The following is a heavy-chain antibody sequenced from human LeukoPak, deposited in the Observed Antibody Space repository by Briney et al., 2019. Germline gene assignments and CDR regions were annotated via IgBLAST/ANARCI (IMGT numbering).Heavy chain of an antibody. Sequence: SETLSLTCALYGGSFSDYHWTWIRQPTGKGLEWIGEINHSGGTDYNPSLRSRLTISVDTSKKQFSLQLSSVTAADTGVYYCARVSDIMISFGGGISYFDYWGQGSLVTVSS. CDR2: INHSGGT. CDR3: ARVSDIMISFGGGISYFDY. J-gene: IGHJ4*02. V-gene: IGHV4-34*01. D-gene: IGHD3-16*02. CDR1: GGSFSDYH.